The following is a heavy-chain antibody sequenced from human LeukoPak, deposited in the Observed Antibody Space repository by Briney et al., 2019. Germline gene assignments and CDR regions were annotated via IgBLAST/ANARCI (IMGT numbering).Heavy chain of an antibody. CDR1: GFTFSSYS. Sequence: GGSLRLSCAASGFTFSSYSMSWVRQAPGKGLEWVSAISGSGGSTYYADSVKGQFTISRDNSKNTLYLQMNSLRAEDTAVYYCAKGVGQEFDYWGQGTLVTVSS. CDR3: AKGVGQEFDY. V-gene: IGHV3-23*01. CDR2: ISGSGGST. J-gene: IGHJ4*02.